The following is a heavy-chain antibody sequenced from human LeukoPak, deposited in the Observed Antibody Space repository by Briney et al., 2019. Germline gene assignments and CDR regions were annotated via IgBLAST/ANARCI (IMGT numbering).Heavy chain of an antibody. D-gene: IGHD6-6*01. CDR3: ARGPSSSSFDY. V-gene: IGHV1-24*01. J-gene: IGHJ4*02. CDR2: FDPEDGET. Sequence: ASVKISCKVSGYTLTELSMHWVRQAPGKGLEWMGGFDPEDGETIYAQKFQGRVTMTEVTSTDTAYMELSSLRSEDTAVYYCARGPSSSSFDYWGQGTLVTVSS. CDR1: GYTLTELS.